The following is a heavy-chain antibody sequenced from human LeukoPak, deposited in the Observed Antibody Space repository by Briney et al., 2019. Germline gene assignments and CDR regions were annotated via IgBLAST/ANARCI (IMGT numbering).Heavy chain of an antibody. CDR2: IYYSGST. CDR3: ARASMGVRLNDY. D-gene: IGHD3-10*01. V-gene: IGHV4-39*02. CDR1: GGSVSSGSYY. Sequence: SETLSLTCTVSGGSVSSGSYYWGWIRQPPGKGLEWIGSIYYSGSTYYNPSLKSRVTISVDTSKNQFSLKLNSVTATDTAVYYCARASMGVRLNDYWGQGTLVTVSS. J-gene: IGHJ4*02.